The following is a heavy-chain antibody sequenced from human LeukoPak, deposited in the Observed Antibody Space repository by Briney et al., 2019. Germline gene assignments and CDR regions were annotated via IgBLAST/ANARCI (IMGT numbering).Heavy chain of an antibody. Sequence: GGSLSLSCAASGFSFSTYVMSWVRQTPGKGLEWVSSIIATGDSTYYADSVKGRFTISRDNSKNTLYLQMNSLRAEDTAIYYCAKDLRTYGSGIYRLRTVIFNYWGQGTLVTVSS. D-gene: IGHD3-10*01. CDR1: GFSFSTYV. CDR3: AKDLRTYGSGIYRLRTVIFNY. J-gene: IGHJ4*02. V-gene: IGHV3-23*01. CDR2: IIATGDST.